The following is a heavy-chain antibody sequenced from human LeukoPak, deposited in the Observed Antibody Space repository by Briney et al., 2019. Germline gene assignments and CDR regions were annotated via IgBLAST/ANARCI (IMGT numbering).Heavy chain of an antibody. CDR2: INPNSGGT. CDR1: VYTFTGYY. D-gene: IGHD3-16*02. CDR3: ARGIVARAYYMDV. J-gene: IGHJ6*03. V-gene: IGHV1-2*02. Sequence: GASVKVSCKASVYTFTGYYMHWVRQAPGQGLEWMGWINPNSGGTNYAQKFQGRVTMTRDTSISTAYMELSRLRSDDTAVYYCARGIVARAYYMDVWGKGTTVTTSS.